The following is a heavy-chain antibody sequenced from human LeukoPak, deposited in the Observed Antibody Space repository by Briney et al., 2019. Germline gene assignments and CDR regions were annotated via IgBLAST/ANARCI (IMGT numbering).Heavy chain of an antibody. Sequence: GGSLRLSCAASGFTFSSYGMHWVRQAPGKGLEWVAIISYDGSNKYYADSVKGRFTISKDNSKNTLYLQMNSLRTEDTAVYYCAKDRYSTHNWFDPWGQGTLVTVSS. CDR3: AKDRYSTHNWFDP. CDR2: ISYDGSNK. J-gene: IGHJ5*02. V-gene: IGHV3-30*18. CDR1: GFTFSSYG. D-gene: IGHD5-12*01.